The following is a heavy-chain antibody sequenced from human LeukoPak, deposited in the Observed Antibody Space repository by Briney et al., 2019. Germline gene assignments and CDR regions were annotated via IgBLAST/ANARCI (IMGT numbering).Heavy chain of an antibody. D-gene: IGHD3-10*01. Sequence: ASVKVSCKASGYTFTSYGISWVRQAPGQGLEWMGWISPYNGNTNYAQKLQGRVTMTTDTSTSTAYMELRSLRSDDTAVYYFASDLGSLLWFGELLYSYFDYWGQGTLVTVSS. J-gene: IGHJ4*02. CDR2: ISPYNGNT. CDR3: ASDLGSLLWFGELLYSYFDY. CDR1: GYTFTSYG. V-gene: IGHV1-18*01.